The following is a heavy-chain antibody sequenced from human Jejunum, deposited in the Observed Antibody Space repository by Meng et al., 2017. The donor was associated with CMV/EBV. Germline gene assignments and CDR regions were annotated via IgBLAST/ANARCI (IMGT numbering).Heavy chain of an antibody. CDR2: IKADGSEK. D-gene: IGHD4-11*01. J-gene: IGHJ4*02. Sequence: CTAFGFFSNYWMSWVRQAPGKGLEWVANIKADGSEKYYVDSVKGRFTISRDNAKNSLFLQMNSLRIEDTAVYYCAREGHYSNYIDFWGQGTLVTVSS. CDR1: GFFSNYW. CDR3: AREGHYSNYIDF. V-gene: IGHV3-7*01.